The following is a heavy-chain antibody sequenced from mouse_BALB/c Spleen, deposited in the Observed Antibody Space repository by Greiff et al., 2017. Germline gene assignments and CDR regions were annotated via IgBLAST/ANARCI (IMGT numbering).Heavy chain of an antibody. CDR2: FYPGDGDT. V-gene: IGHV1-80*01. CDR3: ARSSGNYPAWFAY. CDR1: GYAFSSYW. J-gene: IGHJ3*01. D-gene: IGHD2-1*01. Sequence: QVQLKQSGAELVRPGSSVTISCKASGYAFSSYWTNWVKQRPGQGLVWIGQFYPGDGDTNYNGKFKGKATMTADKSSSSAYMQLSSLTSEDSAVYFCARSSGNYPAWFAYWGQGTPVTVSA.